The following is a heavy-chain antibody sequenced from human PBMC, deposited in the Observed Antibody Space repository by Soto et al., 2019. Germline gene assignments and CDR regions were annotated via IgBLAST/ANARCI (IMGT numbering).Heavy chain of an antibody. Sequence: PSETLSLTCTVSGGSISSGGYYWSWIRQHPGKGLEWIGYIYYGGSTYYNPSLKSRVTISVDTSKNQFSLKLTSVTAADTAVYYCARVGYCSGGSCYGYYYYYGMDLWGQGTTVTVSS. CDR2: IYYGGST. CDR3: ARVGYCSGGSCYGYYYYYGMDL. D-gene: IGHD2-15*01. J-gene: IGHJ6*02. CDR1: GGSISSGGYY. V-gene: IGHV4-31*03.